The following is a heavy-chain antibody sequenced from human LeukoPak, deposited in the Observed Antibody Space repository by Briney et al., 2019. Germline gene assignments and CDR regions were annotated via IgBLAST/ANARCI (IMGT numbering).Heavy chain of an antibody. CDR3: ARDSSADAFDI. CDR2: INHSGST. CDR1: GGSFSGYY. D-gene: IGHD2-15*01. J-gene: IGHJ3*02. Sequence: KPSETLSLTCAVYGGSFSGYYWSWIRQPPGKGLEWIGEINHSGSTNYNPSLKSRVTISVDTYKNQFSLKLSSVTAADTAVYYCARDSSADAFDIWGQGTMVTVSS. V-gene: IGHV4-34*01.